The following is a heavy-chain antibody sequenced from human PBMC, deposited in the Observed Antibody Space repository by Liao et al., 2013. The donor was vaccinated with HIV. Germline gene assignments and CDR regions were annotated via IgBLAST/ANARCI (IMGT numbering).Heavy chain of an antibody. Sequence: QVQLQESGPGLVKPSQTLSLTCTVSGDSISSGTYYWSWIRQPAGKGLEWIGHIHTSGSTNYNPSLKSRVTVSLDTSKNQFSLRLSSVTAADTAVYYCARGSINYYYYYMGVWGTGTTVTVSS. CDR2: IHTSGST. CDR3: ARGSINYYYYYMGV. V-gene: IGHV4-61*02. CDR1: GDSISSGTYY. J-gene: IGHJ6*03.